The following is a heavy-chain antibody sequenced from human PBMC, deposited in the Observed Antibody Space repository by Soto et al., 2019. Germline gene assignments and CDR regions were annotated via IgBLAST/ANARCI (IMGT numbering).Heavy chain of an antibody. CDR2: INHSGST. V-gene: IGHV4-34*01. CDR1: GGTFSGYY. D-gene: IGHD3-10*01. J-gene: IGHJ5*02. Sequence: PSETLSLTCAVYGGTFSGYYWSWIRQPPGKGLEWIGEINHSGSTNYNPSLKSRVTISVDTSKNQFSLKLSSVTAADTAVYYCARVVGYYGSGSYDNPNWFDPWGQGTPVIVSS. CDR3: ARVVGYYGSGSYDNPNWFDP.